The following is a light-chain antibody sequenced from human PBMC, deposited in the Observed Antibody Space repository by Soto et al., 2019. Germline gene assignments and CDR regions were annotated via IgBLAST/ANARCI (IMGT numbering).Light chain of an antibody. CDR1: QSVDNY. V-gene: IGKV1-39*01. CDR3: QQSYSPSIT. CDR2: AAS. Sequence: DIQMTQSPSSLSASVGDTVTLTCRASQSVDNYLNWYHQKPGKAPKLLIYAASSLQSGVPSRFSGSGSGTEFTLTISSLQPEDFATYYCQQSYSPSITFGQGTRLEIK. J-gene: IGKJ5*01.